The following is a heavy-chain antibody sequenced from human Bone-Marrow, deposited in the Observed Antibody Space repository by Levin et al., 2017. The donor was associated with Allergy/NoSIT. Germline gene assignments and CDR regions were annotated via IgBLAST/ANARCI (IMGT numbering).Heavy chain of an antibody. J-gene: IGHJ3*02. CDR1: GFTFGLSW. V-gene: IGHV3-7*01. Sequence: GESLKISCVASGFTFGLSWMSWVRQAPGKGLEWVANIKEDGSENYYVDSVKGRFTISRDNAKNSLYLQMNSLRAEDTAVYYCARISRSAFDIWGQGTMVTVSS. D-gene: IGHD2-2*01. CDR3: ARISRSAFDI. CDR2: IKEDGSEN.